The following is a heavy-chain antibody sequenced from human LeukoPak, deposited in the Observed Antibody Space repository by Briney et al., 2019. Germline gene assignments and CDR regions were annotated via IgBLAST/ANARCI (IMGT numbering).Heavy chain of an antibody. V-gene: IGHV3-73*01. CDR2: IRGKGDSYST. CDR3: RGAYYDSGGPEYYFDY. D-gene: IGHD3-22*01. CDR1: GLTFSGSA. Sequence: GGSLRLSRAASGLTFSGSALHWVRQASGKGLEWVGRIRGKGDSYSTAYAASVNGRFTISRDDSKNTAYLQMNSLKTEDTAVYYCRGAYYDSGGPEYYFDYWGQGTLVTVSS. J-gene: IGHJ4*02.